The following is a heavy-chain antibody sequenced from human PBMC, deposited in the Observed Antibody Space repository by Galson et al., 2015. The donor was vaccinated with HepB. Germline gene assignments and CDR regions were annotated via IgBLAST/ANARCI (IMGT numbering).Heavy chain of an antibody. J-gene: IGHJ6*02. V-gene: IGHV3-53*01. CDR2: IYTGGRT. CDR1: GFTVSSNY. Sequence: SLRLSCAASGFTVSSNYMSWVRQAPGKGLEWVSLIYTGGRTYYADSVKGRFTISRDNSKNTLYLQMNSLRAEDTAVYYCARGRGYNWNDVFQNYYYYCMDFWGQGTTVTVSS. D-gene: IGHD1-20*01. CDR3: ARGRGYNWNDVFQNYYYYCMDF.